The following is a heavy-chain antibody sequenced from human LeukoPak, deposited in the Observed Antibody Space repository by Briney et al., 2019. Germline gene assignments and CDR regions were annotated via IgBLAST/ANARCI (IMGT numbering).Heavy chain of an antibody. V-gene: IGHV1-24*01. CDR3: ATAIPSTVTTERWFDP. D-gene: IGHD4-17*01. J-gene: IGHJ5*02. CDR2: FDPEDGET. Sequence: GASVKVSCKVSGYTLTELSMHWVRQAPGKGLEWMGGFDPEDGETIYAQKFQGRVTMTEDTSTDTAYMELSSLRSEDTAVYYCATAIPSTVTTERWFDPWGQGTLVTVSS. CDR1: GYTLTELS.